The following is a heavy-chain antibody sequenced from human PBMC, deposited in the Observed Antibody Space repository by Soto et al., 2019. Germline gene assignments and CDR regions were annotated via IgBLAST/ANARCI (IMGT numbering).Heavy chain of an antibody. D-gene: IGHD2-2*03. CDR1: GFSLSTSGVG. V-gene: IGHV2-5*02. Sequence: SGPTLVNPTQTLTLTCTFSGFSLSTSGVGVGWIRQPPGKALEWLALIYWDDDKRYSPSLKSRLTITKDTSKNQVVLTMTNMDPVDTATYYCAHMDFVLVPAAMGPDYYYYYGMDVWGQGTTVTVSS. CDR3: AHMDFVLVPAAMGPDYYYYYGMDV. CDR2: IYWDDDK. J-gene: IGHJ6*02.